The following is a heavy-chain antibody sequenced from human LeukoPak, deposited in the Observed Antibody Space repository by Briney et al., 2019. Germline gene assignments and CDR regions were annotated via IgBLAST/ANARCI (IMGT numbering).Heavy chain of an antibody. D-gene: IGHD3-10*01. J-gene: IGHJ6*04. V-gene: IGHV3-23*01. CDR3: ARGSKGPPLLWFGPLPPDV. CDR2: ISGSGGST. Sequence: PGGSLRLSCAASGFTFSSYGMSWVRQAPGKGLEWVSAISGSGGSTYYADSVKGRFTISRDNSKNTLYLQMNSLRAEDAAVYYCARGSKGPPLLWFGPLPPDVWGKGTTVTISS. CDR1: GFTFSSYG.